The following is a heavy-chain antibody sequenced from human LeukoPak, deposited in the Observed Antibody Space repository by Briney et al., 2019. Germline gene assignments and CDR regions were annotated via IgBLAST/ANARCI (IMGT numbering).Heavy chain of an antibody. J-gene: IGHJ4*02. CDR1: GGSTSSDNYY. Sequence: SETLSLTCTVSGGSTSSDNYYWSWIRQHPGKGLEWIGYIYYSGSTYYKPSLKSRVTISVDTSKNQFSLQLTSVTAADTAVYYCAREAQAYSSGWYYTFDYWGQGTLVTVSS. CDR2: IYYSGST. V-gene: IGHV4-31*03. D-gene: IGHD6-19*01. CDR3: AREAQAYSSGWYYTFDY.